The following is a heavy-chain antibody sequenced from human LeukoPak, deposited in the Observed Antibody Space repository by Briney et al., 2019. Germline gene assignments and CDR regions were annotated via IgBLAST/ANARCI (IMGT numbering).Heavy chain of an antibody. Sequence: ASVKVSCKASGYTFTSYDINWVRQATGQGLEWMGWMNPNSGNTGYAQKFQGRVTITRNTSISTAYMELSSLRSDDTAVYYCARGGRWELPRPYAFDVWGQGTVVTVSS. CDR1: GYTFTSYD. CDR2: MNPNSGNT. V-gene: IGHV1-8*03. D-gene: IGHD1-26*01. J-gene: IGHJ3*01. CDR3: ARGGRWELPRPYAFDV.